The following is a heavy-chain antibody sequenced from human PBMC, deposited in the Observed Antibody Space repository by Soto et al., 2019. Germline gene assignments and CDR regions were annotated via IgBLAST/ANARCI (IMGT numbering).Heavy chain of an antibody. Sequence: EVQLVQSGAEVKKPGESLKISCKGSGYIFTNYWIGWVRQMPGEGLEWMGIIWPGHSDIRYSPSFQGQVTISADKSISTAYLQWSSLKASDTAMYYCSTVPDGATSWDYWGQGTLVTVSS. CDR1: GYIFTNYW. CDR3: STVPDGATSWDY. J-gene: IGHJ4*02. D-gene: IGHD2-2*01. CDR2: IWPGHSDI. V-gene: IGHV5-51*01.